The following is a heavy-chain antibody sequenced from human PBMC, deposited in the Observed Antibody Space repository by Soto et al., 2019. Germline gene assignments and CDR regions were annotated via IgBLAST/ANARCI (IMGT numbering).Heavy chain of an antibody. J-gene: IGHJ2*01. CDR2: ITRSGGDT. CDR3: GKVGSYYETYDRWYFDL. V-gene: IGHV3-23*01. D-gene: IGHD3-22*01. Sequence: EVQLLESGGGLVQPGGSLRLSCAASGFTFSTYAMTWVRQAPGKGLEWVSAITRSGGDTNYVDSVKGRFTISRDNSQSTLYLQMNSLAAVDTAVYYCGKVGSYYETYDRWYFDLWGRGTLVTVSS. CDR1: GFTFSTYA.